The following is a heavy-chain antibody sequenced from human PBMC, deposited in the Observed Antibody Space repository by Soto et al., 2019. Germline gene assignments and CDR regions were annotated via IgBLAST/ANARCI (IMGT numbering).Heavy chain of an antibody. CDR2: VWNDGSNK. CDR3: AKDNIPAQYYDILTGYYRDYYYYGMDV. Sequence: HPGGSLRLSCAASGFTFSSYGMPWFGQAPGKGLTCVAAVWNDGSNKSYADSVKGPFTTSRDNSKNTRYLHMNSLRAEDTAVYYCAKDNIPAQYYDILTGYYRDYYYYGMDVWGQGTTVTVSS. V-gene: IGHV3-33*06. CDR1: GFTFSSYG. J-gene: IGHJ6*02. D-gene: IGHD3-9*01.